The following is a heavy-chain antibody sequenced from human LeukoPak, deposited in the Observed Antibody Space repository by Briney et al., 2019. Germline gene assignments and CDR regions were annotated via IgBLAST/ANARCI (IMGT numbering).Heavy chain of an antibody. Sequence: SQTLSLTCSVSGGSISSGDYYWSWIRQPPGKGLEWIGYIYYSGSTNYNPSLKSRVTISIDTSKNQFSLRLSSVTAADTAVCYCARIGIVVVTPYFEYWGQGTLVTVSS. CDR3: ARIGIVVVTPYFEY. CDR2: IYYSGST. J-gene: IGHJ4*02. D-gene: IGHD2-21*02. CDR1: GGSISSGDYY. V-gene: IGHV4-61*08.